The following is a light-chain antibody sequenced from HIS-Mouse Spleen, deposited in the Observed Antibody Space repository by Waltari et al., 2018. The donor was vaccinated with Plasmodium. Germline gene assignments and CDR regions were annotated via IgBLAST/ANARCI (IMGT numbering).Light chain of an antibody. CDR1: SLPKKY. V-gene: IGLV3-10*01. CDR2: EDS. J-gene: IGLJ3*02. CDR3: YSTDSSGNHRV. Sequence: SYELTQPPSVSVSPGQTARITCPGDSLPKKYAYWYPQKSGQAPVLVIHEDSKRPSGIPERFSGSSSGTMATLTISGAQVEDEADYYCYSTDSSGNHRVFGGGTKLTVL.